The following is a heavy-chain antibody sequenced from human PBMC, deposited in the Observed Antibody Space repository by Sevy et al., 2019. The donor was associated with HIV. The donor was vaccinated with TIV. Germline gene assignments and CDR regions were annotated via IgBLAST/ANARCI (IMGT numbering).Heavy chain of an antibody. D-gene: IGHD2-8*01. V-gene: IGHV3-23*01. Sequence: GGSLRLSCGASGFAFYEYSMSWIRQAPGKGLEWVATLSFGCGKINYADSVKGRFTISRDNSKNSFYLQMDNLRVEDTALYYCAREGCSRPHDYWGQGTRVTVSS. J-gene: IGHJ4*02. CDR2: LSFGCGKI. CDR1: GFAFYEYS. CDR3: AREGCSRPHDY.